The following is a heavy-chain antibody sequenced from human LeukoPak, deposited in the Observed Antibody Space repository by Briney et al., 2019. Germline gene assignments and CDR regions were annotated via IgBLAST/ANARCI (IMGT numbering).Heavy chain of an antibody. CDR1: GFTFSSYW. J-gene: IGHJ3*02. D-gene: IGHD2-15*01. CDR2: INSDGSST. V-gene: IGHV3-74*01. CDR3: ARVFSGLTGADSSRDAFDI. Sequence: PGGSLRLSCAASGFTFSSYWMHWVRQAPGKGLVWVSRINSDGSSTSYADSVKGRFTISRDNAKNTLYLQMNSLRAEDTAVYYCARVFSGLTGADSSRDAFDIWGQGTMVTVSS.